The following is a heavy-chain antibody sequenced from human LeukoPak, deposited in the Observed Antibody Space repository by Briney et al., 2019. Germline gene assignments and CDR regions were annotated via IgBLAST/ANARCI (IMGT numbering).Heavy chain of an antibody. J-gene: IGHJ4*02. V-gene: IGHV3-23*01. CDR1: GFTFSSSA. CDR3: AKTYYYDSSGYYHTSHFDY. Sequence: GGSLRLSCAASGFTFSSSAMHWVRQAPGKGLEWVSAISGSGGSTYYADSVKGRFTISRDNSKNTLYLQMNSLRAEDTAVYYCAKTYYYDSSGYYHTSHFDYWGQGTLVTVSS. D-gene: IGHD3-22*01. CDR2: ISGSGGST.